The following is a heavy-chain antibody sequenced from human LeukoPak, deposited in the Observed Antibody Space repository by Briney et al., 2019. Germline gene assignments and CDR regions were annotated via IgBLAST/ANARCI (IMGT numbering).Heavy chain of an antibody. Sequence: GGSLRLSCAASGFTLSSNYMSGVRQAPGKGLEWVSVIYSGGNTYYADSVKGRFTISRDNSKNTLYLQMNSLRAEDTAMYYCTRDQMNYWGQGTLVTVSS. CDR1: GFTLSSNY. CDR2: IYSGGNT. J-gene: IGHJ4*02. D-gene: IGHD5-24*01. CDR3: TRDQMNY. V-gene: IGHV3-53*01.